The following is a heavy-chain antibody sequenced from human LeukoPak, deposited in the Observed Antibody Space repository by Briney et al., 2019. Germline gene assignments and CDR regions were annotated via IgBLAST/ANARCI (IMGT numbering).Heavy chain of an antibody. V-gene: IGHV3-21*04. CDR2: ISSSGSYI. J-gene: IGHJ6*02. CDR3: ARGHHGMEV. Sequence: PGGSLRLSCAASTFTFSSYTMNWVRQAPGTGLEWVSSISSSGSYIYYADSVKGRFTISRDNAKNSLFLQMNSLRAEDTALYYCARGHHGMEVWGRGTTVIVSS. CDR1: TFTFSSYT.